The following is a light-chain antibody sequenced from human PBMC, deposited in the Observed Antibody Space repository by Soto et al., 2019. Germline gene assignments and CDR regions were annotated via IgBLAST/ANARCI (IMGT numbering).Light chain of an antibody. CDR2: QVS. CDR3: SSSTSSNTFYV. Sequence: QSALTQPASVSGSPGQSITISCTGTSSDVGGYYYVSWYQHHPGKAPKLMIYQVSNRPSGVSNRFSGSKSGNTASLTISGLQAEDEADYYCSSSTSSNTFYVFGTGTKLTVL. V-gene: IGLV2-14*01. CDR1: SSDVGGYYY. J-gene: IGLJ1*01.